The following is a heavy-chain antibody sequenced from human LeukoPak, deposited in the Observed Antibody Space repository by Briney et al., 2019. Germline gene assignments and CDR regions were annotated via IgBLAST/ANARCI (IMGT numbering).Heavy chain of an antibody. CDR1: GYTFTGYY. CDR2: INPNSGDT. CDR3: ARIDYYYIDV. J-gene: IGHJ6*03. Sequence: GASVKVSCKASGYTFTGYYMHWVRQAPGQGLEWMGWINPNSGDTKYSQKFQGRFTMTRDTSISTAYMELSRLRSDDTAIYYCARIDYYYIDVWGKGTTVTVSS. V-gene: IGHV1-2*02.